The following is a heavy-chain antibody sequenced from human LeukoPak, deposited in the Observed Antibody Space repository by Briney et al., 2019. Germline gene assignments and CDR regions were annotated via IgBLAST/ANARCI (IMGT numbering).Heavy chain of an antibody. CDR2: ISSSSSYT. Sequence: RTGGSLRLSCAASGFTFSDYYMSWIRQAPGKGLEWVSYISSSSSYTRYADSVKGRFTISRDNAKNSLYLQMNSLRVEDTALYFCARVGSGWYHGDYWGQGTLVTVSS. V-gene: IGHV3-11*05. D-gene: IGHD6-19*01. CDR3: ARVGSGWYHGDY. CDR1: GFTFSDYY. J-gene: IGHJ4*02.